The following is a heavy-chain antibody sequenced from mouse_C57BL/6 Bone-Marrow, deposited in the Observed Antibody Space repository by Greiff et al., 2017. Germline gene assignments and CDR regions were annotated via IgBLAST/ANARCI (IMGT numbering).Heavy chain of an antibody. J-gene: IGHJ4*01. CDR3: ARWTYYYCMGAMDY. Sequence: QVHVKQSGAELARPGASVKLSCKASGYTFTSYGISWVKQRTGQGLEWIGEIYPRSGNTYYNEKFKGKATLTADKSSSTAYMELRSLTSEDSAVYFCARWTYYYCMGAMDYWGQGTSVTVSS. V-gene: IGHV1-81*01. CDR1: GYTFTSYG. CDR2: IYPRSGNT. D-gene: IGHD1-1*01.